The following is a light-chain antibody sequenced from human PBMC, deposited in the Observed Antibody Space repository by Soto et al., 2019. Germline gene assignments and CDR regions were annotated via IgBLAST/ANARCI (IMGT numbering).Light chain of an antibody. Sequence: EIVLTQSPGALSLSPVERGTLSCRASQSIGDNDLALYQQKRGQAPRLLIYGASSRATGIPDRFSGSGSGTGFTLTISSLQPDDFATYYCQKYNSYPLTFGGGTKVDIK. CDR1: QSIGDND. CDR2: GAS. V-gene: IGKV3-20*01. J-gene: IGKJ4*01. CDR3: QKYNSYPLT.